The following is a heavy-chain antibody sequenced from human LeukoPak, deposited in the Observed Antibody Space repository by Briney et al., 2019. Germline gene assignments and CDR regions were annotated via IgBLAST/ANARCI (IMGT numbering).Heavy chain of an antibody. Sequence: PGGSLRLSCAASGFTFSSYGMHWVRQAPGKGLEWVAVISYDGSNKYYADSVKGRFTISRDNAKNSLYLQMNSLRAEDTAVYYCARESYGVVVPAANDYWGQGTLVTVSS. V-gene: IGHV3-30*03. CDR1: GFTFSSYG. J-gene: IGHJ4*02. D-gene: IGHD2-2*01. CDR2: ISYDGSNK. CDR3: ARESYGVVVPAANDY.